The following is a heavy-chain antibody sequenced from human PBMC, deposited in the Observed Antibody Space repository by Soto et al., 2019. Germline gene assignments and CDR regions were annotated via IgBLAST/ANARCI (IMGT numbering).Heavy chain of an antibody. Sequence: ASVKVSCKVSGYTVTDLSMHWVRQTPGKGLEWMGGFDPEDGEAIYAQKFQDRLTMTVDTSTDTVHMELGSLKSEDSAVYYCASLTTETVETTGTVDYWGQGTLVTVSS. CDR3: ASLTTETVETTGTVDY. V-gene: IGHV1-24*01. CDR1: GYTVTDLS. D-gene: IGHD4-17*01. CDR2: FDPEDGEA. J-gene: IGHJ4*02.